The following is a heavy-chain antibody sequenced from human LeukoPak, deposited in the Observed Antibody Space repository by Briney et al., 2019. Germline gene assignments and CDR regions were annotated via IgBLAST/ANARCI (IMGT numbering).Heavy chain of an antibody. CDR3: ASDKNDDPYTDY. Sequence: GGSLRLSCAASGSTFSSYSMNWVRQAPGKGLEWVSSISSSSNYIYYADSVKGRFTISRDNAKNSLYLQMNSLRAEDTAVYYCASDKNDDPYTDYWGQGTLVTVSS. J-gene: IGHJ4*02. CDR2: ISSSSNYI. D-gene: IGHD1-1*01. CDR1: GSTFSSYS. V-gene: IGHV3-21*06.